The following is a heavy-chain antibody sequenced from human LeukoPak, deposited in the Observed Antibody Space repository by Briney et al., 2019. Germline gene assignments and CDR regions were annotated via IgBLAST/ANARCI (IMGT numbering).Heavy chain of an antibody. J-gene: IGHJ6*04. D-gene: IGHD6-13*01. CDR2: IVTGTGI. CDR1: GITLNTYT. V-gene: IGHV3-21*01. Sequence: PGGSLRLSCAASGITLNTYTINWVRQAPGKGLEWVSSIVTGTGIYYADSVKGRFTISMDNAKNSLYLQMNSLRPEDTGVYYCARDKPDIAAPDVWGKGPTVTVSS. CDR3: ARDKPDIAAPDV.